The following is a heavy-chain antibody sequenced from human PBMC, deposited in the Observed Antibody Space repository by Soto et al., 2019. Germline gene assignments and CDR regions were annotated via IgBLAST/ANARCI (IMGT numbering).Heavy chain of an antibody. D-gene: IGHD3-16*01. V-gene: IGHV3-30*18. J-gene: IGHJ4*02. CDR2: ISYDGSNK. CDR3: AKDRPLGVFDY. CDR1: GFTFSSYG. Sequence: QVQLVESGGGVVQPGRSLRLSCAASGFTFSSYGMHWVRQAPGKGLEWVAVISYDGSNKYYADSVKGRFTISRDNSKNTLYLQMNSLRAEDTAVYYCAKDRPLGVFDYWGQGTLVTVSS.